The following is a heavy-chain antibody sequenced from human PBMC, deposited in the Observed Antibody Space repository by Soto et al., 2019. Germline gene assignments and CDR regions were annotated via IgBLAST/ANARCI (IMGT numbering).Heavy chain of an antibody. V-gene: IGHV1-8*01. J-gene: IGHJ4*02. D-gene: IGHD1-1*01. CDR1: GYTFTSYD. Sequence: ASVKVSCKASGYTFTSYDIYWVRQATGQGLEWMGWMNPNTGNSGYAQKFQGRVTMTSDTSISTAHMELSSLRSEDTAVYYCARRAETNGWNGFGADKYYFDFWGQGTVVTV. CDR2: MNPNTGNS. CDR3: ARRAETNGWNGFGADKYYFDF.